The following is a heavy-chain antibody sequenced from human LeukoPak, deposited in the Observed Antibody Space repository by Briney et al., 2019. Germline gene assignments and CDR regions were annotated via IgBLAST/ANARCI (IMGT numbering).Heavy chain of an antibody. CDR2: ISSSGSTI. J-gene: IGHJ6*04. D-gene: IGHD3-10*02. CDR3: AELGITMIGGV. Sequence: GGSLRLSCAASGFTFSSYEMNWVRQAPGKGLEWVSYISSSGSTIYYADSVKGRFTIFRDNAKNSLYLQMNSLRAEDTAVYYCAELGITMIGGVWGKGTTVTVSS. CDR1: GFTFSSYE. V-gene: IGHV3-48*03.